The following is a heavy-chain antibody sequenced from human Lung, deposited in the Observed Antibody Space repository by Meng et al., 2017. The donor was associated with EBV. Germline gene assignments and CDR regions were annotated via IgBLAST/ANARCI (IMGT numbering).Heavy chain of an antibody. D-gene: IGHD3-10*01. Sequence: HVQLVQSGAEVKKPGASGKVSCRASGYTFNNYGLNWVRQAPGQGLEWMGWFVNNVDTYSAQKFQDRVTMTTDTHTSTAFMELRSLRSDDTAVYYCARGTPGRSYSDYWGQGTLVTVSS. CDR1: GYTFNNYG. J-gene: IGHJ4*02. V-gene: IGHV1-18*01. CDR2: FVNNVDT. CDR3: ARGTPGRSYSDY.